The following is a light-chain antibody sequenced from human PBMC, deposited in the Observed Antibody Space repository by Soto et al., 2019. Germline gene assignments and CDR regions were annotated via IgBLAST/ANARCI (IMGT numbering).Light chain of an antibody. CDR3: AAWDDSLNAYV. J-gene: IGLJ1*01. V-gene: IGLV1-44*01. CDR2: SNN. CDR1: GSNNGSNT. Sequence: QSVLTQPPSASGTPGQRVTISCSGSGSNNGSNTVNWYQQVPGTAPKLLIYSNNERPSGVPVRFSGSKSGTSASLAISGLQSEDEAAYNCAAWDDSLNAYVFGTGTKLTVL.